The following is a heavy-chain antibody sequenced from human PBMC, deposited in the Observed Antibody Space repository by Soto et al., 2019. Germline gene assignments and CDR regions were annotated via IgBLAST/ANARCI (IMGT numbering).Heavy chain of an antibody. J-gene: IGHJ4*02. D-gene: IGHD3-9*01. V-gene: IGHV1-3*01. Sequence: QVQLVQSGAEVKKPGASVKVSCKASGYTFTSYAMHWVRQAPGQRLEWRGWINAGNGNTKYSQKFQGRVTITRDTSASTAYMELSSLRSEDTAVYYCTRGWGGATGYYDYWGQGTLVTVSS. CDR3: TRGWGGATGYYDY. CDR2: INAGNGNT. CDR1: GYTFTSYA.